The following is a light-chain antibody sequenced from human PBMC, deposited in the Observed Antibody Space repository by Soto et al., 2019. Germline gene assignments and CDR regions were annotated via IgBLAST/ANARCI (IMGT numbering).Light chain of an antibody. Sequence: QSVLTQPPSASGTPGQRVTISCSGSSSNIGSNTVNWYQQLPGTAPKLLIYSNNQRPSGVPDRFSGSKSGTSASLAISGLQSEDEADYYCAAWDDSLSYVFGPGTKLTVL. J-gene: IGLJ1*01. CDR2: SNN. CDR1: SSNIGSNT. V-gene: IGLV1-44*01. CDR3: AAWDDSLSYV.